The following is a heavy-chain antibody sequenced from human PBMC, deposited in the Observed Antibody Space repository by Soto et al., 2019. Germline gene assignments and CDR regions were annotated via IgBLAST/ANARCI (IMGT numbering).Heavy chain of an antibody. CDR3: ARGGYCSSTSCNQNIIDY. V-gene: IGHV3-23*01. J-gene: IGHJ4*02. Sequence: TGGSLRLSCAASGFTFGSSGMNWVRQAPGKGLEWISGITGSTGSTYYADSVKGRFTISRDNAKNSLYLQMNSLRAEDTAVYYCARGGYCSSTSCNQNIIDYWGQGALVTVSS. CDR2: ITGSTGST. D-gene: IGHD2-2*01. CDR1: GFTFGSSG.